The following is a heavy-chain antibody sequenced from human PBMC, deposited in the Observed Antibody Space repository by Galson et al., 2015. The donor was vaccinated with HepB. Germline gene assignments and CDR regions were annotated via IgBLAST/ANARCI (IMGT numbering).Heavy chain of an antibody. V-gene: IGHV3-30*18. D-gene: IGHD6-19*01. Sequence: SLRLSCAASGFTFSSYGMHWVRQAPGKGLEWVAVISYDGSNKYYADSVKGRFTISRDNSKNTLYLQMNSLRAEDTAVYYCAKDKSSGVFDYWGQGTLVTVSS. CDR3: AKDKSSGVFDY. CDR2: ISYDGSNK. CDR1: GFTFSSYG. J-gene: IGHJ4*02.